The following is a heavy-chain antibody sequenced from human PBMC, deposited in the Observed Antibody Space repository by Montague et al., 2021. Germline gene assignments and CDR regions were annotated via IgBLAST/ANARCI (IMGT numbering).Heavy chain of an antibody. CDR1: RSLINSDYY. J-gene: IGHJ6*03. V-gene: IGHV4-38-2*02. CDR3: ARERDRYYYMDI. Sequence: SETLSLTCTVSRSLINSDYYCGWIRPPPGKGLEWMGSVSHGGRTHYNPSLKNRVTISVDTSNNHFSLKLSSVTAADTAMYYCARERDRYYYMDIWGKGTTITVSS. CDR2: VSHGGRT.